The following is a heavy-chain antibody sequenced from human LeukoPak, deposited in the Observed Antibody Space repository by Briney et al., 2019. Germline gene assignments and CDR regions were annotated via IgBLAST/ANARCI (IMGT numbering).Heavy chain of an antibody. D-gene: IGHD1-20*01. CDR1: GYSISTGYY. V-gene: IGHV4-38-2*02. CDR2: FYHGGST. J-gene: IGHJ4*02. CDR3: ARYNSEAGDFDY. Sequence: PSETLSLTCTVSGYSISTGYYWDWIRQPPGKGLEWIGTFYHGGSTYYNPSLKSRVTISIDTSKNQFSLKLSSVTAADTAVYYCARYNSEAGDFDYWGQGTLVTVSS.